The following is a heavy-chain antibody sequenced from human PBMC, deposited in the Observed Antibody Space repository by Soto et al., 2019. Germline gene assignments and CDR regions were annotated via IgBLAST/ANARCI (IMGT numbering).Heavy chain of an antibody. V-gene: IGHV1-69*12. Sequence: QVQLVQSGAEVKKPGSSVKVSCTASGGSLSNFGISWVRQAPGQGLEWMGAIIPVFGTPNYAQKFQDRVTINADESTTTVYMEVRRLTSEATAVYYCARGDATKIVVTTYYAMDVWGQGTTVTVSS. CDR1: GGSLSNFG. D-gene: IGHD3-22*01. J-gene: IGHJ6*02. CDR2: IIPVFGTP. CDR3: ARGDATKIVVTTYYAMDV.